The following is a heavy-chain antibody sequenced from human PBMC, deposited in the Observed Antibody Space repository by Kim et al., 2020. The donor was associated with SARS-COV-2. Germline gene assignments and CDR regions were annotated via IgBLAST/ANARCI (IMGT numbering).Heavy chain of an antibody. CDR2: ISWNSGSK. CDR3: ARANY. Sequence: ISWNSGSKGYADSVKGRFTISRDNAKNSLYRRMNSLSAEDTALYYCARANYWGQGTLVTVSS. V-gene: IGHV3-9*01. J-gene: IGHJ4*02.